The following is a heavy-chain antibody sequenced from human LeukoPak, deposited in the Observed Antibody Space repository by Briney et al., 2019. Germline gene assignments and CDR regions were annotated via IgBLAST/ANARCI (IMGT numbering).Heavy chain of an antibody. CDR1: GGTSSSYA. J-gene: IGHJ4*02. CDR2: IIPIFGTA. Sequence: VASVKVSCKASGGTSSSYAISWVRQASGQGLEWMGRIIPIFGTANYAQKFQGRVTITADKATSTAYMELSSLRSEDTAVYYCASGINYFGYFDYWGQGTLVTVSS. D-gene: IGHD3-9*01. CDR3: ASGINYFGYFDY. V-gene: IGHV1-69*06.